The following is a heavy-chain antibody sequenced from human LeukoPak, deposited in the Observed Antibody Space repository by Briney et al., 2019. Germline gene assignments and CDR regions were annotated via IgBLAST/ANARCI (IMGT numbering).Heavy chain of an antibody. V-gene: IGHV3-30-3*01. CDR2: ISYDGSNK. CDR3: ARDQYSSGWYWNFDY. J-gene: IGHJ4*02. CDR1: GFTFSSYA. D-gene: IGHD6-19*01. Sequence: PGRSLRLSCAASGFTFSSYAMHWVSQAPGKGLEWEAVISYDGSNKYYADSVKGRFTISRDNSKNTLYLQMNSLRAEDTAVYYCARDQYSSGWYWNFDYWGQGTLVTVSS.